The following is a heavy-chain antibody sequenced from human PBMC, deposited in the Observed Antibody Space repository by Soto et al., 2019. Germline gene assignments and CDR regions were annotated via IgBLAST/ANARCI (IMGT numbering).Heavy chain of an antibody. D-gene: IGHD6-13*01. J-gene: IGHJ5*02. Sequence: GSLRLSCAASGLTLRSFTMNWVRQAPGRGLEWVSTISSNSAYIYYTDALRGRFTISRDNAKNSLHLQMKSMRAEDTAVYYCTRDASRDSSARGWFDPWGPGTLVTVSS. V-gene: IGHV3-21*01. CDR3: TRDASRDSSARGWFDP. CDR2: ISSNSAYI. CDR1: GLTLRSFT.